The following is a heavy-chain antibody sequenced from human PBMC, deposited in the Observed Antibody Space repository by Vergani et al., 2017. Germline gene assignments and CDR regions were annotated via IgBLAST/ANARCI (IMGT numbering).Heavy chain of an antibody. CDR3: ASVSY. J-gene: IGHJ4*02. V-gene: IGHV4-39*07. Sequence: HLQLRESGPGLVKPSETLSLICSVSGESISSSCYSWGWVRQPPGKGLEWIGTIYYRESTDYNPSIKSRVTISIDKSKTQFSLKLTSVTAADTAFYYCASVSYWGQGTLVTVSS. CDR2: IYYREST. CDR1: GESISSSCYS.